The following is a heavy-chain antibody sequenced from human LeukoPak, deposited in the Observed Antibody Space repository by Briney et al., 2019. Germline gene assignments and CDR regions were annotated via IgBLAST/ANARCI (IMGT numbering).Heavy chain of an antibody. CDR3: ARDFQVWFGEAYGMDV. CDR2: ISSSSSYI. Sequence: GGSLRLSCAASGFTFSSYSMNWVRQAPGKGLEWVSSISSSSSYIYYADSVKGRFTISRDNAKNSLYLQMNSLRVEDTAVYYCARDFQVWFGEAYGMDVWGKGTTVTVSS. CDR1: GFTFSSYS. V-gene: IGHV3-21*01. D-gene: IGHD3-10*01. J-gene: IGHJ6*04.